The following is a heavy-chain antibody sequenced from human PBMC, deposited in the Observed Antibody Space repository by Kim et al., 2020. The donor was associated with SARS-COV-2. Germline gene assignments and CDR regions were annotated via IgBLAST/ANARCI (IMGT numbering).Heavy chain of an antibody. J-gene: IGHJ4*02. V-gene: IGHV3-23*05. CDR2: ICSGGSST. Sequence: GGSLRLSCAASGFTFSHYAMSWVRQAPGKGLEWVSAICSGGSSTFFADSVKGLFTISRNNSKNTLYLQMSPLSGEDTAVYYCAKGTSGYEIDYWGQGTLVTVSS. CDR1: GFTFSHYA. D-gene: IGHD5-12*01. CDR3: AKGTSGYEIDY.